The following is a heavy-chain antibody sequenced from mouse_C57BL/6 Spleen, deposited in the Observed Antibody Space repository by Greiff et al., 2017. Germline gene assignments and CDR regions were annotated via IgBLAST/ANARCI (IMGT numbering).Heavy chain of an antibody. Sequence: QVQLQQSGAELVRPGTSVKVSCKASGYAFTNYLIEWVKQRPGQGLEWIGVINPGSGGTNYNEKFKGKATLTADKSSSTAYMQLSSLTSEDSAVYYCARGGFPRDFAYWGQGTMVTVAA. V-gene: IGHV1-54*01. CDR2: INPGSGGT. CDR1: GYAFTNYL. D-gene: IGHD3-1*01. J-gene: IGHJ3*01. CDR3: ARGGFPRDFAY.